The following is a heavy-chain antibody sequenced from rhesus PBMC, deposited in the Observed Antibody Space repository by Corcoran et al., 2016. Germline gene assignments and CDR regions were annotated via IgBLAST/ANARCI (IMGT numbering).Heavy chain of an antibody. J-gene: IGHJ4*01. CDR2: NFGILTST. Sequence: QVQLQESGPGVVKPSETLSLTCAVSGGSISDSYRWSWIRQPPGKGLEWSGSNFGILTSTNYNPALKSRVTISKDTLKNQFSLKLSSVTAADTAVYYCARTPEWIAAAGHFDYWGQGVLVTVSS. CDR3: ARTPEWIAAAGHFDY. V-gene: IGHV4S10*01. D-gene: IGHD6-25*01. CDR1: GGSISDSYR.